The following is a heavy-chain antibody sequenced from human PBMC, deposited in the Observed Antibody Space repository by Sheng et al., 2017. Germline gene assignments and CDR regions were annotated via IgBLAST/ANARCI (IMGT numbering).Heavy chain of an antibody. CDR3: AGSQYYYDSSGYYFDY. J-gene: IGHJ4*02. CDR2: IIPILGIA. D-gene: IGHD3-22*01. Sequence: QVQLVQSGAEVKKPGSSVKVSCKASGGTFSSYTISWVRQAPGQGLEWMGRIIPILGIANYAQKFQGRVTITADKSTSTAYMELSSLRSEDTAVYYCAGSQYYYDSSGYYFDYWGQGTLVTVSS. V-gene: IGHV1-69*02. CDR1: GGTFSSYT.